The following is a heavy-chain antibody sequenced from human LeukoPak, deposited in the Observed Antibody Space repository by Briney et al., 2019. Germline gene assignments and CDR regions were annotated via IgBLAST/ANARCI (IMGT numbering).Heavy chain of an antibody. CDR1: GYTFTSYD. D-gene: IGHD3-10*01. CDR2: MNPNSGNT. J-gene: IGHJ6*03. CDR3: ARLSMVRGVTRYYYYYMDV. V-gene: IGHV1-8*01. Sequence: ASVTVSCKASGYTFTSYDINWVRQATGQGLEWMGWMNPNSGNTGYAQKFQGRVTMTRNTSISTAYMELSSLRSEDTAVYYCARLSMVRGVTRYYYYYMDVWGKGTTVTISS.